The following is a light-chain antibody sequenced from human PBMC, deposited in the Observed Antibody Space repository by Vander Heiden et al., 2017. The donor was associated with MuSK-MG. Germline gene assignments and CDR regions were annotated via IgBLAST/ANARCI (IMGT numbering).Light chain of an antibody. Sequence: DLVMTQSPDSLAVALGGRATLNRKSSQTILDRSNNKASLTWFQQKRGQPPRLLIYWASTRESGVHDRCSASGSGTDFTMTIESLQVEDVAVYYCQQFDGTPYTFGQGTKLEIK. CDR1: QTILDRSNNKAS. CDR3: QQFDGTPYT. CDR2: WAS. V-gene: IGKV4-1*01. J-gene: IGKJ2*01.